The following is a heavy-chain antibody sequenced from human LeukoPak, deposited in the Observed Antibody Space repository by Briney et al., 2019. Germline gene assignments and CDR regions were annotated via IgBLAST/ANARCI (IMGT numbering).Heavy chain of an antibody. Sequence: SETLSLTCAVYGGSFSGYYWSWIRQPSGKGLEWIGEINHSGSTNYNPSLKSRVTISVDTSKNQFSLKLSSVTAADTAVYYCARGSWFDPWGQGTLVTVSS. J-gene: IGHJ5*02. CDR3: ARGSWFDP. CDR2: INHSGST. V-gene: IGHV4-34*01. CDR1: GGSFSGYY.